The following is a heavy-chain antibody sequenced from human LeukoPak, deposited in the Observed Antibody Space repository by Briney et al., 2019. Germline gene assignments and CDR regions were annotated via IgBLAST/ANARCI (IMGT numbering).Heavy chain of an antibody. CDR1: GLILTDNY. Sequence: GGSLRLSCAASGLILTDNYMNWIRQAPGKGLEWIAYISSRATTIKYADSVKGRFTISRDTAKNTLYLHLNSLKSEDTALYFCAGGYNGYDWSDYWGQGALVTVSS. D-gene: IGHD5-12*01. V-gene: IGHV3-11*01. CDR2: ISSRATTI. J-gene: IGHJ4*02. CDR3: AGGYNGYDWSDY.